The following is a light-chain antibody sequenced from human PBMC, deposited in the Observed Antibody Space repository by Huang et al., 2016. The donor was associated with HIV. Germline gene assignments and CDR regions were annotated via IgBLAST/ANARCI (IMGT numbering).Light chain of an antibody. CDR2: AAS. Sequence: DIQMTQSPSSLSASVGDRVTITCRASQSISSYFNWYQQRPGKAPSLLIYAASSLQSGVLSRFSGSGSGTDFTLTISSLQPEDFATYYCQQIYSTSITFGQGTRLEIK. CDR1: QSISSY. J-gene: IGKJ5*01. V-gene: IGKV1-39*01. CDR3: QQIYSTSIT.